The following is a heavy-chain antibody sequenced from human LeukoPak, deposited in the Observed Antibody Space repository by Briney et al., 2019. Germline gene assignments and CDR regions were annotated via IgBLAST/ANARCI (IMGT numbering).Heavy chain of an antibody. CDR3: ARDIGYASFDY. CDR2: IYYRGTT. Sequence: PSETMSLTRTVYGVSLSSSGYYWGWIRQPPGRGLEWIGSIYYRGTTYYNPSLKSRVAISVDTSKNQFSLKLSSVTAADTAADHCARDIGYASFDYCGQGALVTASS. D-gene: IGHD5-12*01. J-gene: IGHJ4*02. CDR1: GVSLSSSGYY. V-gene: IGHV4-39*02.